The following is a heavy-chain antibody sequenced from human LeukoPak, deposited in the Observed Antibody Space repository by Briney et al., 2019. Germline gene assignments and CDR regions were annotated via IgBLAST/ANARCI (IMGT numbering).Heavy chain of an antibody. CDR3: ARSSGWHLLLLDH. CDR1: GGSISSSSYY. Sequence: NPSETLSLTCTVSGGSISSSSYYWGWIRQPPGKGLEWIGSIYYSGSTYYNPSLKSRVTISVDTSKNQFSLKLNSVTAADTAVYYCARSSGWHLLLLDHWGQGTLVTVSS. CDR2: IYYSGST. D-gene: IGHD6-25*01. V-gene: IGHV4-39*01. J-gene: IGHJ4*02.